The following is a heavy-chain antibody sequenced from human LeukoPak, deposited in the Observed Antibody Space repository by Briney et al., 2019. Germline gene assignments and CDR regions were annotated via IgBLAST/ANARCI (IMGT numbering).Heavy chain of an antibody. D-gene: IGHD5-24*01. V-gene: IGHV3-53*01. J-gene: IGHJ6*03. Sequence: PGGSLRLSCAASGLTVSYNYMNWVRQTPGKGLEWVSVIFSGGSTHYADSVKGRFTISRDNAKNSLYLQMNSLRAEDTAVYYCARDGDTATTNYYYYYMDVWGKGTTVTVSS. CDR3: ARDGDTATTNYYYYYMDV. CDR1: GLTVSYNY. CDR2: IFSGGST.